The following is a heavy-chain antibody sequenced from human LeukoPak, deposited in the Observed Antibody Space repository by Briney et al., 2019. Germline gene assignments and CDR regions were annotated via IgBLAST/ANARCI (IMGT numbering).Heavy chain of an antibody. Sequence: GGSLRLSCAASGFTFSSYAMHWVRQAPGKGLEWVAVISYDGSNKYYADSVKGRFTISRDNSKNTLYLQMNSLRAEGTAVYYCARADLDCSGGSCYSGDDFRHWGQGTLVTVSS. CDR3: ARADLDCSGGSCYSGDDFRH. J-gene: IGHJ1*01. V-gene: IGHV3-30*04. CDR2: ISYDGSNK. CDR1: GFTFSSYA. D-gene: IGHD2-15*01.